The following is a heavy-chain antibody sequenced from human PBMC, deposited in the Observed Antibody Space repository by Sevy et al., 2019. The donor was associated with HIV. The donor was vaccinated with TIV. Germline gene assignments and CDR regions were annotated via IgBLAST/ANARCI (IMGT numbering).Heavy chain of an antibody. D-gene: IGHD3-16*01. J-gene: IGHJ4*02. Sequence: GGSLRLSCTGSGFTFGDYAMSWVRQAPGKGLEWVAFLRNKAYGRTIDYAASVKGRFSISRDDSKSIAHLQMNDLKAEDTAIYYCTRGKGAQSIFDYWGQGALVTVSS. CDR3: TRGKGAQSIFDY. V-gene: IGHV3-49*04. CDR2: LRNKAYGRTI. CDR1: GFTFGDYA.